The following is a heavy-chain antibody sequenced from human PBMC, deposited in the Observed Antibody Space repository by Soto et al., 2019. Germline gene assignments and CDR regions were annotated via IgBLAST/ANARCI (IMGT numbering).Heavy chain of an antibody. CDR3: ARQGSWPYYYYGLDV. J-gene: IGHJ6*02. CDR1: GYTFTTSG. Sequence: QVQLVQSGPEVRKPGASVKVSCEASGYTFTTSGISGVRQVPGQGLEWMGVISTYNGDTNSAQNFQGRVLMTADTSTGTAYMELMSLKSDDTAVYYCARQGSWPYYYYGLDVWGQGTIVTVSS. V-gene: IGHV1-18*01. D-gene: IGHD1-26*01. CDR2: ISTYNGDT.